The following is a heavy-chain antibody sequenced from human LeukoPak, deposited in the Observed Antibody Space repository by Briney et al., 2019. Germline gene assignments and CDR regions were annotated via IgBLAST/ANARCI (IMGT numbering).Heavy chain of an antibody. CDR3: AKDAAYNYYGSGSYYDY. V-gene: IGHV3-9*01. J-gene: IGHJ4*02. Sequence: GGSLRLSCAASGFTFDDYAMHWVRQAPGKGLEWVSGISWNSGSIGYADSVKGRFTISRDNAKNSLYLQMNSLRAEDTALYYCAKDAAYNYYGSGSYYDYWGQGTLVTVSS. D-gene: IGHD3-10*01. CDR2: ISWNSGSI. CDR1: GFTFDDYA.